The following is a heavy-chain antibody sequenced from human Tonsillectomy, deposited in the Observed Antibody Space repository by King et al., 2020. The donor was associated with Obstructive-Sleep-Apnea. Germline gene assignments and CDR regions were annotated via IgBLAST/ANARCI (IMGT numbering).Heavy chain of an antibody. Sequence: EVQLVESGGGLVQPGGSLRLSCAASGFTFSSYSMNWVRQAPGKGLEWVSYISSSSSIIYYADSVKGRFTISRDNAKNSLFLQMNSLRAEDTAVYYCARGTYGDYSFDYWGQGTLVTVSS. CDR2: ISSSSSII. D-gene: IGHD4-17*01. V-gene: IGHV3-48*04. CDR3: ARGTYGDYSFDY. J-gene: IGHJ4*02. CDR1: GFTFSSYS.